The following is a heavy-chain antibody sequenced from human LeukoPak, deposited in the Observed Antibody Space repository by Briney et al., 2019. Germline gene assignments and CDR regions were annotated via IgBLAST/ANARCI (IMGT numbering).Heavy chain of an antibody. J-gene: IGHJ4*02. CDR1: GYTFTSYG. CDR2: ISGYNGKT. Sequence: ASVKVSFKASGYTFTSYGITWVRQAPGQGLEWMAWISGYNGKTNYAQNLQGRVTMTTDTSTSTAYMEVRSLRSDDTAVYYCARDYGEGRVATIPLAYWGQGTLVTVSS. V-gene: IGHV1-18*04. D-gene: IGHD5-12*01. CDR3: ARDYGEGRVATIPLAY.